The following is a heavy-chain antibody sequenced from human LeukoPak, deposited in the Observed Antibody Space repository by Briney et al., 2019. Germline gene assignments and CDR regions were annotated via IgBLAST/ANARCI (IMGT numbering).Heavy chain of an antibody. V-gene: IGHV1-2*02. CDR1: GYTFTGYY. D-gene: IGHD6-13*01. Sequence: ASVKVSCKASGYTFTGYYMHWVRQAPGQGLEWMGWINPNSGGTNYAQKFQGRVTMTRDTSISTAYMELSRLRSDDTAVYYCARDYAWYEYYFDYWGQGTLVTVSS. CDR3: ARDYAWYEYYFDY. J-gene: IGHJ4*02. CDR2: INPNSGGT.